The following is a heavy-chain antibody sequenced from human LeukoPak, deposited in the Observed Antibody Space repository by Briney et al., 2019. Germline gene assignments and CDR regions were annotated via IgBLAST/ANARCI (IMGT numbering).Heavy chain of an antibody. J-gene: IGHJ4*02. Sequence: KPSETLSLTCAVSGYSISSGYYWGWIREPPGKGLEWIGSIYHSGSTYYNPSLKSRVTISVDTSKNQFSLKLSSVTAADTAVYYCARGKYDSGGYYLDYWGQGTLVTVSS. V-gene: IGHV4-38-2*01. CDR2: IYHSGST. CDR1: GYSISSGYY. CDR3: ARGKYDSGGYYLDY. D-gene: IGHD3-22*01.